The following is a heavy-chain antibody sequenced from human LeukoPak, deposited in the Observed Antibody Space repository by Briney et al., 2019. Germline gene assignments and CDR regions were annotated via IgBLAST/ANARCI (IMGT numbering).Heavy chain of an antibody. CDR1: GGSISSGSYY. Sequence: PSQTLSLTCTVSGGSISSGSYYWSWIRQPAGKGLEWIGRIYTSGSTNYNPSLKSRVTISVDTSKNQFSLKLSSVTAADTAVYYCARDSTYCSSTSCRRYNMDVWGKGTTVTVSS. CDR3: ARDSTYCSSTSCRRYNMDV. V-gene: IGHV4-61*02. CDR2: IYTSGST. D-gene: IGHD2-2*01. J-gene: IGHJ6*03.